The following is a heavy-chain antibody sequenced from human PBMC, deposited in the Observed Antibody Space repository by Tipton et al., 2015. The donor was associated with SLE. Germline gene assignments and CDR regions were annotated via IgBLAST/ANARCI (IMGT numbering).Heavy chain of an antibody. CDR3: ARSRHYYDSSGSTLYYFDY. CDR1: GGSLSGHY. J-gene: IGHJ4*02. D-gene: IGHD3-22*01. V-gene: IGHV4-34*01. CDR2: SNDSGKT. Sequence: GLVKPSETLSLTCAVYGGSLSGHYWSWIRQTPGGGLECIGESNDSGKTNYNPALKSRATISVDTSKNQFSLKLSSVTAADTAVYYCARSRHYYDSSGSTLYYFDYWGQGTLVTVSS.